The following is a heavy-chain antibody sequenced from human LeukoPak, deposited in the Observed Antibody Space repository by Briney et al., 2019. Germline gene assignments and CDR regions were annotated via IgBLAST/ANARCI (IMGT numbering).Heavy chain of an antibody. V-gene: IGHV3-30-3*01. CDR1: GFTFSSYA. D-gene: IGHD2-8*01. CDR2: ISYDGSNK. CDR3: AAQPLRTGLVWYFDY. Sequence: GGSLRLSCAASGFTFSSYAMHWVRQAPGKGLEWVAVISYDGSNKYYADSVKGRFTISRDNSKNTLYLQMNSLRAEDTAVYYCAAQPLRTGLVWYFDYWGQGTLVTVSS. J-gene: IGHJ4*02.